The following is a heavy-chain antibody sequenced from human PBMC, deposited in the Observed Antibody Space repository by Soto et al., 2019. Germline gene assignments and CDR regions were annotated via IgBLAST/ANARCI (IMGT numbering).Heavy chain of an antibody. CDR1: GYTFTSYG. CDR3: ARAVSADHYDFWTPYYYYYGMDV. D-gene: IGHD3-3*01. CDR2: ISAYNGNT. Sequence: ASVKVSCKASGYTFTSYGISWVRQAPGQGLERMGWISAYNGNTNYAQKLQGRVTMTRDTSTSTAYMELSSLRSEDTAVYYCARAVSADHYDFWTPYYYYYGMDVWGHGTTVTVSS. V-gene: IGHV1-18*01. J-gene: IGHJ6*02.